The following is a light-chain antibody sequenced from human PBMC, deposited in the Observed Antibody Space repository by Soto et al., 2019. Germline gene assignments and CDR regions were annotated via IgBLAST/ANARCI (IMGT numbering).Light chain of an antibody. CDR3: LQHNSYTVS. CDR2: AAS. J-gene: IGKJ4*01. V-gene: IGKV1-17*03. Sequence: DIQMTQSPSVVSASGGDRVTITCRASQGISSYVAWFQQKPGKVPKSLIYAASNLQSGVPSRFNGSGSGTEFTLTISSLQAEDFATYYCLQHNSYTVSFGGGTKVELK. CDR1: QGISSY.